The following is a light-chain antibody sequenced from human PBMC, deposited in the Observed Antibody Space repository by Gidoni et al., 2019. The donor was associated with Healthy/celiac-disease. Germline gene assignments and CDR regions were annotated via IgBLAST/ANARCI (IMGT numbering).Light chain of an antibody. Sequence: SYELTQPPSVSVSPVQTASITCAGDKLGATYACWYQQKPGQSPVLVIYQDSKRPSGIPERFSGSNSGNTATLTISGTQAMDEADYYCQAWDSSTVVFGGGTKLTVL. CDR3: QAWDSSTVV. V-gene: IGLV3-1*01. CDR2: QDS. J-gene: IGLJ2*01. CDR1: KLGATY.